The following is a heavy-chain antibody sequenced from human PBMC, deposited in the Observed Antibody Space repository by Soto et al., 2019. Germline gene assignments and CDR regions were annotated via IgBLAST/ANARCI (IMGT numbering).Heavy chain of an antibody. CDR2: IYYSGST. D-gene: IGHD4-17*01. Sequence: SETLSLTCTVSGGSISSSSYYWGWIRQPPGKGLEWIGSIYYSGSTYYNPSLKSRVTISVDTSKNQFSLKLSSVTAADTAVYYCARYSVDYGDAYYFDYWCQGTLVTVSS. V-gene: IGHV4-39*01. J-gene: IGHJ4*02. CDR1: GGSISSSSYY. CDR3: ARYSVDYGDAYYFDY.